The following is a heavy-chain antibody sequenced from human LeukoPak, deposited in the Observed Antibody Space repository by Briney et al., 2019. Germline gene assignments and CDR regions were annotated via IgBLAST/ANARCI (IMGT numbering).Heavy chain of an antibody. CDR1: GYTFTNYA. V-gene: IGHV1-3*01. CDR2: INAGNGNT. D-gene: IGHD6-19*01. Sequence: GASVKVSCKASGYTFTNYAMHWVRQAPGQRLEWMGWINAGNGNTKYSQKFQGRVTITRDTSASTAYMELSSLRSEDTAVYYCARAYSQWLVLDYWGQGTLVTVSS. CDR3: ARAYSQWLVLDY. J-gene: IGHJ4*02.